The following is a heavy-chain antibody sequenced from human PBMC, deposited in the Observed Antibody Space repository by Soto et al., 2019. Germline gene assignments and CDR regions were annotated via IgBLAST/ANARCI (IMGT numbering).Heavy chain of an antibody. J-gene: IGHJ3*02. CDR1: GYRFTGFW. CDR2: IDPNDSFI. CDR3: ARPASGGSRDAFDI. V-gene: IGHV5-10-1*01. D-gene: IGHD2-15*01. Sequence: PGEFLKISCQGSGYRFTGFWLNWVRQRPGKGLEWVGRIDPNDSFINYSPPFEGHVTISADKSISTAYLQWTRLQAADTAIYYCARPASGGSRDAFDIWGQGTMVTVSS.